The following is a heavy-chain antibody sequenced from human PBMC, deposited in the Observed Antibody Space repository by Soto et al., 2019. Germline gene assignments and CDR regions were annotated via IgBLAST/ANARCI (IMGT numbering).Heavy chain of an antibody. Sequence: ASVKVSCKASGYTFTGYYMHWVRQAPGQGLEWMGRVNPNSGGTNYAQKFQGRVTMTRDTSTSTVYMELSSLRSEDTAVYYCTRAPPYGAFDIWGQGTMVTVSS. CDR3: TRAPPYGAFDI. CDR1: GYTFTGYY. V-gene: IGHV1-2*02. D-gene: IGHD4-17*01. CDR2: VNPNSGGT. J-gene: IGHJ3*02.